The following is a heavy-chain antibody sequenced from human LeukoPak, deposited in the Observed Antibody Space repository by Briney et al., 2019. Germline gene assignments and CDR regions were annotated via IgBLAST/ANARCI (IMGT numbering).Heavy chain of an antibody. D-gene: IGHD6-19*01. CDR1: GGSISSGSYY. Sequence: PSQTLSLTCTVSGGSISSGSYYWSWIRQPAGKGLEWIGRIYTSGSTNYNPSLKSRVTISVDTSKNQFSLKLSSVTAADTAVYYCARVLNSGWYRVFDYWGQGTLVTVSS. V-gene: IGHV4-61*02. J-gene: IGHJ4*02. CDR3: ARVLNSGWYRVFDY. CDR2: IYTSGST.